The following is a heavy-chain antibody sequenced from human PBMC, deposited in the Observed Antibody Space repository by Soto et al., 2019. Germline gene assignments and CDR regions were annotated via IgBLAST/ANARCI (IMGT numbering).Heavy chain of an antibody. CDR3: VKEGRVGVEGFDF. J-gene: IGHJ4*02. D-gene: IGHD1-26*01. CDR1: GFSFRYHA. CDR2: FGGNFITT. Sequence: GSMKISCAASGFSFRYHAMHWVRQTPGEGLEWVSGFGGNFITTLYADSVKGRFTISRDNSKNTLHLQMNSLRAEDTAMYYCVKEGRVGVEGFDFWGQGTLGT. V-gene: IGHV3-23*01.